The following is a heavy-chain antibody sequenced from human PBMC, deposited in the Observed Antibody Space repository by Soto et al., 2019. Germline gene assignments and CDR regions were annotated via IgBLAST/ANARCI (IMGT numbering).Heavy chain of an antibody. CDR2: ISAYNGNT. V-gene: IGHV1-18*01. CDR3: ARDFSSVEMATIRYY. Sequence: SVKVSCKASGYTFTSYVISWVRQAPGQGLEWMGWISAYNGNTNYAQKLQGRVTMTTDTSTSTAYMELRSLRSDDTAVYYCARDFSSVEMATIRYYWGQGTLVTVSS. CDR1: GYTFTSYV. J-gene: IGHJ4*02. D-gene: IGHD5-12*01.